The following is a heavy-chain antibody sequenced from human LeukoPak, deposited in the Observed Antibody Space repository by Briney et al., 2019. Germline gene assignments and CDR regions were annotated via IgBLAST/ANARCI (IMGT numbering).Heavy chain of an antibody. CDR1: GFTFSSYG. J-gene: IGHJ6*03. CDR3: ARDVFMVRGVKLYYYMDV. CDR2: ISGSGGST. V-gene: IGHV3-23*01. Sequence: GGSLRLSCAASGFTFSSYGMSWVRQAPGKGLEWVSAISGSGGSTYYADSVKGRFTISRDNSKNTLYLQMNSLRAEDTAVYYCARDVFMVRGVKLYYYMDVWGKGTTVTISS. D-gene: IGHD3-10*01.